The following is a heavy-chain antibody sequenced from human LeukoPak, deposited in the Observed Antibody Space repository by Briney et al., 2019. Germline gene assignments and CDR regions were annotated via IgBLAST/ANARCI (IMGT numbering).Heavy chain of an antibody. Sequence: SETLSLTCTVSGGSISSYYWSWIRQPPGKGLEWIGYIYYSGSTNYNPSLKSRVTISVDTSKNQFSLKLSSVTAVDTAVYYCARHADYSNFVGYWGQGTLVTVSS. J-gene: IGHJ4*02. CDR3: ARHADYSNFVGY. V-gene: IGHV4-59*08. D-gene: IGHD4-4*01. CDR1: GGSISSYY. CDR2: IYYSGST.